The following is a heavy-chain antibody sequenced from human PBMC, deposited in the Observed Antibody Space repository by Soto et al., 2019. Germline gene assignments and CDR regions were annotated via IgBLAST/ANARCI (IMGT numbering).Heavy chain of an antibody. CDR1: GGSISSYY. CDR3: ARGTFGVVKD. D-gene: IGHD3-3*01. Sequence: QVQLQESGPGLVKPSETLSLTCTVSGGSISSYYWSWIRQSPGKGLEWIGYMYYSGSTNYNPSLKSQVTISIDTSRNQFSLKLSSVTAADTAVYYCARGTFGVVKDWGQGTLVTVSS. V-gene: IGHV4-59*01. CDR2: MYYSGST. J-gene: IGHJ4*02.